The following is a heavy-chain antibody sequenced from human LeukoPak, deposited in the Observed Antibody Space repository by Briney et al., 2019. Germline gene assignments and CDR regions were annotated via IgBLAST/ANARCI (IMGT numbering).Heavy chain of an antibody. CDR1: GGSISSYY. CDR2: IYYSGST. J-gene: IGHJ4*02. CDR3: ARRDSGRYDY. D-gene: IGHD1-26*01. V-gene: IGHV4-39*01. Sequence: SETLSLTCTVSGGSISSYYWGWVRQPPGKGLEWIGSIYYSGSTYYNPSLKSRVTISVDTSKNQFSLKLSSVTAADTAVYYCARRDSGRYDYWGQGTLVTVSS.